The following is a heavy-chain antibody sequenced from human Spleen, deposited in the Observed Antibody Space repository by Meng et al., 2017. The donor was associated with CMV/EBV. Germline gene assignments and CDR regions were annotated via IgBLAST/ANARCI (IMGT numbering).Heavy chain of an antibody. CDR2: IKSKTDGGTA. V-gene: IGHV3-15*01. J-gene: IGHJ5*02. Sequence: GGSLRLSCAASGFIFSNAWMSWVRQAPGKGLEWVGRIKSKTDGGTADYAAPVGGRFTISRDDSKNMLYLQMNSLKTEDTAVYYCARALKADTTYCGGDCYGIDPWGQGTLVTVSS. CDR1: GFIFSNAW. D-gene: IGHD2-21*01. CDR3: ARALKADTTYCGGDCYGIDP.